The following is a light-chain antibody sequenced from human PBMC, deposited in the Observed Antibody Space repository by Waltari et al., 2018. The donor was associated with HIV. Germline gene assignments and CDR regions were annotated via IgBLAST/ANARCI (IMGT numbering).Light chain of an antibody. CDR3: QQYNSPYT. Sequence: DIQMTQSPSTLFASVGDRVTITCRASQSISSWLAWYQQKPGKAPKLLIYKASNLESGVPSRFSGSGSGTEFTLTISSLQPDDFATYYCQQYNSPYTFGQGTKLEIK. J-gene: IGKJ2*01. CDR2: KAS. V-gene: IGKV1-5*03. CDR1: QSISSW.